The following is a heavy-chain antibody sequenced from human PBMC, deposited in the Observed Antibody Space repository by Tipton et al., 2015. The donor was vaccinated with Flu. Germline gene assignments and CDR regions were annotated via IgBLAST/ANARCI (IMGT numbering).Heavy chain of an antibody. Sequence: SLRLSCAAPGFTVSSNYMSWVRQAPGKGLEWVSVIYSGGSTYYADSVKGRFTISRDNSKNTLYLQMNSLRAEDTAVYYCAREPLGAHDSGDYWGQGTLVTVSS. CDR3: AREPLGAHDSGDY. CDR2: IYSGGST. J-gene: IGHJ4*02. D-gene: IGHD4-17*01. V-gene: IGHV3-53*01. CDR1: GFTVSSNY.